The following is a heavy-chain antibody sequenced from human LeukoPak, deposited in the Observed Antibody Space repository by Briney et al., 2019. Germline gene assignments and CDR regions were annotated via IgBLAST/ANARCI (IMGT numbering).Heavy chain of an antibody. Sequence: SETLSLTCTVSGGSISSYYWSWIRQPPGKGLEWIGYIYYSRSTNYNPSLKSRVTISVDTSKNQFSLKLSSVTAADTAVYYCTTAPYDYVWGSYPLDYWGQGTLVTVSS. CDR2: IYYSRST. CDR1: GGSISSYY. CDR3: TTAPYDYVWGSYPLDY. V-gene: IGHV4-59*01. D-gene: IGHD3-16*02. J-gene: IGHJ4*02.